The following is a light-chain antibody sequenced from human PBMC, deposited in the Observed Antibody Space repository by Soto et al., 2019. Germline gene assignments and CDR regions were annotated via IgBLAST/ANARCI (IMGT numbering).Light chain of an antibody. J-gene: IGLJ2*01. CDR2: EVS. CDR3: SSYTSSTIVV. CDR1: SSDVGGYNF. V-gene: IGLV2-14*01. Sequence: QSALTQPASVSGSPGQSITISCTGTSSDVGGYNFVSWYQQHPGKAPKLMIYEVSNRPSGVSDRFSGSKSGNTAFLTISGLQAEDEGDYYCSSYTSSTIVVFGGGTKLTVL.